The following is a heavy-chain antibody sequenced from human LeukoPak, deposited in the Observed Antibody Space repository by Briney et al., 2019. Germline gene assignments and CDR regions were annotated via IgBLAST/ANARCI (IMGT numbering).Heavy chain of an antibody. J-gene: IGHJ4*02. CDR1: GYTFTSYA. CDR3: AREPLTGTPFDY. CDR2: ISAYNGNT. D-gene: IGHD1-20*01. V-gene: IGHV1-18*01. Sequence: ASVKVSCKASGYTFTSYAMHWVRQAPGQGLEWMGWISAYNGNTNYAQKLQGRVTMTTDTSTSTAYMELRSLRSDDTAVYYCAREPLTGTPFDYWGQGTLVTVSS.